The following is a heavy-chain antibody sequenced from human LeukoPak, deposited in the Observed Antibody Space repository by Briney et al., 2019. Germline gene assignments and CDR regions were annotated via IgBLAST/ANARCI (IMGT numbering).Heavy chain of an antibody. V-gene: IGHV4-59*01. CDR2: IYYSGST. J-gene: IGHJ6*03. CDR3: ASSVYSSGGDYYYTDV. CDR1: GGSISGYY. D-gene: IGHD6-19*01. Sequence: SETLSLTCTVSGGSISGYYWSWIRQPPGKGLEWNGYIYYSGSTNYNPSLKSRVTISVDTSKNQFSLKLSSVTAADTAVYYCASSVYSSGGDYYYTDVWGKGTTVTVSS.